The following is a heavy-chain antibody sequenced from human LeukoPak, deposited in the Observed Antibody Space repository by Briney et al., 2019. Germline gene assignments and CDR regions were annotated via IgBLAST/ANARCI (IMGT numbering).Heavy chain of an antibody. J-gene: IGHJ3*02. CDR3: ARHLPRTDIGYAFDI. D-gene: IGHD2-15*01. CDR2: IYYTGSP. Sequence: SETLSLTCTVSGGSISSYYWSWIRQPPGKGLEWIGSIYYTGSPNYNPSLKSRVTISLVTSTNQFSLRLRSVTSADTAVYYCARHLPRTDIGYAFDIWGQGTVVTVSS. CDR1: GGSISSYY. V-gene: IGHV4-59*08.